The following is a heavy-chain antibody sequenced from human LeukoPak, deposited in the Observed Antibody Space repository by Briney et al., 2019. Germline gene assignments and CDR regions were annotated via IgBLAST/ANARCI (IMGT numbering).Heavy chain of an antibody. CDR1: GGSISSSSYY. J-gene: IGHJ4*02. CDR3: ARDPRPVGSSWFPYDY. Sequence: PSETLSLTCTVSGGSISSSSYYWGWIRQPPGKGLEWIGSIYYSGSTYYNPSLKSRVTISVDTSKNQFSLKLSSVTAADTAVYYCARDPRPVGSSWFPYDYWGQGTLVTVSS. V-gene: IGHV4-39*07. CDR2: IYYSGST. D-gene: IGHD6-13*01.